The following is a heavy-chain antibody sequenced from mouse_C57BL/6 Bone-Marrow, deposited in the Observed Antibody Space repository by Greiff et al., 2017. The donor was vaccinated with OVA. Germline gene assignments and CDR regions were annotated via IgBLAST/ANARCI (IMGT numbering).Heavy chain of an antibody. D-gene: IGHD2-4*01. Sequence: QVQLQQPGAELVKPGASVKLSCKASGYTFTSYWMQWVKQRPGQGLEWIGEIDPSDSYTNYNQKFKGKATLTVDTSSSTAYMQLSSLTSEDSAVYYCARSGLLRWFAYWVQGTLVTVSA. CDR3: ARSGLLRWFAY. CDR1: GYTFTSYW. J-gene: IGHJ3*01. V-gene: IGHV1-50*01. CDR2: IDPSDSYT.